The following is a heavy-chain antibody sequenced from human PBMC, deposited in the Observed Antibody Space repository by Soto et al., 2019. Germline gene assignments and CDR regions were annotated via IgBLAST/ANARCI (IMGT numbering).Heavy chain of an antibody. V-gene: IGHV1-18*01. CDR2: ISSYNGNT. J-gene: IGHJ6*02. CDR3: ARDRPTSSIRARDYYYAMDV. Sequence: GASVKVSCKASGYTFITYGISWVRQAPGQGLEWMGWISSYNGNTIYAQKLQGRVTMTTDTSTTTAYMELRSLRSDDTAVYYCARDRPTSSIRARDYYYAMDVWGQGTTVTVS. D-gene: IGHD6-6*01. CDR1: GYTFITYG.